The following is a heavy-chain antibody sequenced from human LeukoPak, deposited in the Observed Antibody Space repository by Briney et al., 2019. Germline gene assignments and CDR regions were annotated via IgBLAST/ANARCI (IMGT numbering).Heavy chain of an antibody. CDR3: ATETLACSSTSCPYYFDY. J-gene: IGHJ4*02. D-gene: IGHD2-2*01. V-gene: IGHV3-30-3*01. Sequence: GGSLRLSCAASGFTFSSYAMHWVRQAPGKGLEWVAVISYDGSNKYYADSVKGRFTISRDNSKNTLYLQMNSLRAEDTAVYYCATETLACSSTSCPYYFDYWGQGTLVTVSS. CDR1: GFTFSSYA. CDR2: ISYDGSNK.